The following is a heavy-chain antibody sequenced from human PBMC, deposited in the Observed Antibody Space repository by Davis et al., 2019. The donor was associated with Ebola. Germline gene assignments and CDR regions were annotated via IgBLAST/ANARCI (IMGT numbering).Heavy chain of an antibody. CDR2: IFYDGSNK. D-gene: IGHD4-17*01. CDR3: AKGPGGDYNWYLDL. J-gene: IGHJ2*01. CDR1: GFTFSHYA. V-gene: IGHV3-30*18. Sequence: GESLKISCAASGFTFSHYAIHWVRQAPGKGLEWVAVIFYDGSNKYYADSVKGRFTISRDNSKNTLYLQMNSLRGEGTAVYYCAKGPGGDYNWYLDLWGRGTLVTVSS.